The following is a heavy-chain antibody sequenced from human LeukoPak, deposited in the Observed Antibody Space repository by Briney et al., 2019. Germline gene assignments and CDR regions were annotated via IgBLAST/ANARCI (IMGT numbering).Heavy chain of an antibody. CDR3: ARGAVAATPGGWFDP. Sequence: GGSLGLSCAASGFTFSDYSMNWVRQAPGKGLEWVSSISSRRSHLYYADSVKGRFTISRDNAKNSLYLQMNSLRAEDTAVYYCARGAVAATPGGWFDPWGQGTLVTVSS. CDR2: ISSRRSHL. CDR1: GFTFSDYS. V-gene: IGHV3-21*01. J-gene: IGHJ5*02. D-gene: IGHD6-19*01.